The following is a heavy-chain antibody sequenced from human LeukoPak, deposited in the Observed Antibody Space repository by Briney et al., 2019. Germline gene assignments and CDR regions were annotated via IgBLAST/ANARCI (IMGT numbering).Heavy chain of an antibody. CDR2: IYYSGST. J-gene: IGHJ4*02. CDR3: ARQIRFLEWSYFDY. D-gene: IGHD3-3*01. V-gene: IGHV4-59*08. Sequence: SETLSLTCTVSGGSISSYYWSWIRQPPGKGLEWIGYIYYSGSTNYNPSLKSRVTISVDTFKNQFSLKLSSVTAADTAVYYCARQIRFLEWSYFDYWGQGTLVTVSS. CDR1: GGSISSYY.